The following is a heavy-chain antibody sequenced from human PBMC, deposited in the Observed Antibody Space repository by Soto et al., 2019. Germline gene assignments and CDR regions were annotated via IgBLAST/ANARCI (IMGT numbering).Heavy chain of an antibody. CDR3: ARGSLY. CDR1: GFTVSSND. V-gene: IGHV3-66*01. J-gene: IGHJ4*01. Sequence: PGGSLRLSCAASGFTVSSNDMSWVRQAPGKGLECVSITYSAGNTYYADSVKGRFIISRDNSKNTLYLQMNSLRADDTAVYYCARGSLYWGQGTLVTVSS. CDR2: TYSAGNT.